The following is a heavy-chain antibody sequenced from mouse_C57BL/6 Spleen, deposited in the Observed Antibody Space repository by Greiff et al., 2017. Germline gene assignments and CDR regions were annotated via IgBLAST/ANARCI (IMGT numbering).Heavy chain of an antibody. J-gene: IGHJ2*01. Sequence: VQLQQSGAELARPGASVKLSCKASGYTFTSYGISWVKQRTGQGLEWIGEIYPRSGNTYYNEKFKGKATLTADKSSSTAYMELRSLTSEDSAVYFCASAYYSNPFDYWGQGTTLTVSS. CDR2: IYPRSGNT. CDR1: GYTFTSYG. D-gene: IGHD2-5*01. CDR3: ASAYYSNPFDY. V-gene: IGHV1-81*01.